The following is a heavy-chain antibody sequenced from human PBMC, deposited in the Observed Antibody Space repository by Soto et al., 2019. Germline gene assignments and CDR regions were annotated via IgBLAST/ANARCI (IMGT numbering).Heavy chain of an antibody. V-gene: IGHV4-61*01. D-gene: IGHD5-18*01. CDR2: IYYSGST. CDR1: GGSVSIGSYY. Sequence: PSGTLSLTCTASGGSVSIGSYYWSWIRQPPGKGLEWIGYIYYSGSTNYNPSLKSRVTISVDTSKNQFSLKLSSVTAADTAVYYCARISGYSYGLPPYFDYWGQGTLVTVSS. J-gene: IGHJ4*02. CDR3: ARISGYSYGLPPYFDY.